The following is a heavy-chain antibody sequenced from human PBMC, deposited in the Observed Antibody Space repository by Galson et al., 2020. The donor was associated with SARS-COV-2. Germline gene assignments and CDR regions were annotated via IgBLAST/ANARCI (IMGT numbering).Heavy chain of an antibody. CDR3: AKFPEAVAGTSDY. V-gene: IGHV3-9*01. CDR1: GFTFDDYA. J-gene: IGHJ4*02. CDR2: LSWNSGSI. D-gene: IGHD6-19*01. Sequence: GGSLRLSCAASGFTFDDYAMHWVRQAPGKGLEWVSGLSWNSGSIGYADSVKGRFTISRDNAKNSLYLQMNSLRAEDTALYYCAKFPEAVAGTSDYWGQGTLVTVSS.